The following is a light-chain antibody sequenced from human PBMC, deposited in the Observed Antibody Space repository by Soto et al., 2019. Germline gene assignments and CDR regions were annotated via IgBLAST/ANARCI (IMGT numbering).Light chain of an antibody. CDR3: SSYTGSSTYVV. Sequence: QSALTQPASVSGSPGQSITISCTGTSSDVGGYNYVSWYQQHPGKAPKLMIYDVSNRPSGVSNRFSGSKSGNTASLTISGRQAEDEADYYCSSYTGSSTYVVFGGGTKLTVL. CDR2: DVS. V-gene: IGLV2-14*01. CDR1: SSDVGGYNY. J-gene: IGLJ2*01.